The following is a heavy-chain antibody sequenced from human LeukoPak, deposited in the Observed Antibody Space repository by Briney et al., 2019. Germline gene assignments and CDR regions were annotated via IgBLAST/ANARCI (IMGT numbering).Heavy chain of an antibody. CDR3: ARPRGYNLSCLGY. Sequence: PSETLSLTCAVYGGSFSGYYWSWIRQPPGKGLEWIGEINHSGSTNYNPSLKSRVTISVDTSKNQFSLKLSSVTAADTAVYYCARPRGYNLSCLGYWGQGTLVTVSS. J-gene: IGHJ4*02. V-gene: IGHV4-34*01. CDR1: GGSFSGYY. CDR2: INHSGST. D-gene: IGHD5-24*01.